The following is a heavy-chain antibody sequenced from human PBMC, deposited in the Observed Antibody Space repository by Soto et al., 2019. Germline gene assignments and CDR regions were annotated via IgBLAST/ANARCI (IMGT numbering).Heavy chain of an antibody. CDR1: GGTVSSGSYY. V-gene: IGHV4-61*01. Sequence: SETLSLTCTVSGGTVSSGSYYWSWIRQPPGKGLEWIGYIYYSGSTNYNPSLKSRVTISVDTSKNQFSLKLSSVTAADTAVYYCARLAVAGTRFDYWGQGTLVTVSS. CDR2: IYYSGST. CDR3: ARLAVAGTRFDY. J-gene: IGHJ4*02. D-gene: IGHD6-19*01.